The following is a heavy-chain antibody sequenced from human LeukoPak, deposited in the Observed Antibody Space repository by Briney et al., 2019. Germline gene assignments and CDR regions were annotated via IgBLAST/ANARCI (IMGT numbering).Heavy chain of an antibody. CDR1: GFSLSTRTTA. Sequence: SGPTLLNPTPTLTLTCTFSGFSLSTRTTAVGWLRQPPGKALEWLAPIYWNDDKRYRESLKTRLTITKDTSKNQVVFSMANMAPVDTASYDCAYLWFGESSFDYWGQGNLVTVSA. D-gene: IGHD3-10*01. V-gene: IGHV2-5*01. CDR2: IYWNDDK. J-gene: IGHJ4*02. CDR3: AYLWFGESSFDY.